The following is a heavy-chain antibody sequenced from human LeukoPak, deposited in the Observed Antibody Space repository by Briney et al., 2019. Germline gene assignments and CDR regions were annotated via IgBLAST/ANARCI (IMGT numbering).Heavy chain of an antibody. CDR2: IYYSGST. D-gene: IGHD5-18*01. V-gene: IGHV4-59*01. CDR1: GGSISSYY. Sequence: SETLSLTCAVSGGSISSYYWSWIRQPPGKRLEWIGYIYYSGSTNYNPSLKSRVTISVDTSKNQFSLKLSSVTAADTAVYYCARAVQLARYWYFDLWAVAPWSLSPQ. CDR3: ARAVQLARYWYFDL. J-gene: IGHJ2*01.